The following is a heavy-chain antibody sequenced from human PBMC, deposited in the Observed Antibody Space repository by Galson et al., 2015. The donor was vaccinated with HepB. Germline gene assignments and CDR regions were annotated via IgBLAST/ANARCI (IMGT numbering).Heavy chain of an antibody. CDR3: ATDPLGMVRPMGY. D-gene: IGHD3-10*01. J-gene: IGHJ4*02. V-gene: IGHV1-24*01. Sequence: SVKVSCKVSGYTLTELSMHRVRQAPGKGLEWMGGFDPEDGETIYAQKFQGRVTMTEDTSTDTAYMELSSLRSEDTAVYYCATDPLGMVRPMGYWGQGTLVTVSS. CDR1: GYTLTELS. CDR2: FDPEDGET.